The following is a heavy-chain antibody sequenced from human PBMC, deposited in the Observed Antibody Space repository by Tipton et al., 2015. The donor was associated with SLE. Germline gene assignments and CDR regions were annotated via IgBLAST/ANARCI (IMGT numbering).Heavy chain of an antibody. D-gene: IGHD6-13*01. Sequence: TLSLTCAVYGGSFSGYYWSWIRQPPGKGLEWIGEINHSGSTNYNPSLKSRVTISVDTSKNQFSLKLSSVTAADTAVYYCARRGAGYSSSWSEASDIWGQGTMVTVSS. CDR3: ARRGAGYSSSWSEASDI. CDR2: INHSGST. CDR1: GGSFSGYY. J-gene: IGHJ3*02. V-gene: IGHV4-34*01.